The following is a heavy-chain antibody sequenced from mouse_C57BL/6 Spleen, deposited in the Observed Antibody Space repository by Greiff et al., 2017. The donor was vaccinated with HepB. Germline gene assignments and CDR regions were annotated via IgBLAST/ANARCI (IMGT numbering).Heavy chain of an antibody. V-gene: IGHV5-16*01. CDR1: GFTFSDYY. CDR3: ARVKITTGYYAMDY. CDR2: INYDGSST. J-gene: IGHJ4*01. Sequence: EVMLVESEGGLVQPGSSMKLSCTASGFTFSDYYMAWVRQVPEKGLEWVANINYDGSSTYYLDSLKSRFIISRDNAKNILYLQMSSLKSEDTATYYCARVKITTGYYAMDYWGQGTSVTVSS. D-gene: IGHD1-1*01.